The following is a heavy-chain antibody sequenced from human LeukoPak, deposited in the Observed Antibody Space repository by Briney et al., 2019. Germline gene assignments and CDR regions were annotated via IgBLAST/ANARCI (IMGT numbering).Heavy chain of an antibody. J-gene: IGHJ4*02. V-gene: IGHV3-23*01. CDR1: GFTFSSYA. CDR2: ISGSGGST. CDR3: AKSGTTAMAY. D-gene: IGHD5-18*01. Sequence: GGSLRLSCAAYGFTFSSYAMSWVRQAPGKGMEWVSAISGSGGSTYYADSVKARFTISRDNSKNTLYLQMNSLRAEDTAVYYCAKSGTTAMAYWGQGTLVTVSS.